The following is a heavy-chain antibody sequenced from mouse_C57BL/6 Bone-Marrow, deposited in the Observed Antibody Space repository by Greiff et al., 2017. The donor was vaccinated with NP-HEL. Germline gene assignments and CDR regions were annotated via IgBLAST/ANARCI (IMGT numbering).Heavy chain of an antibody. D-gene: IGHD1-1*01. V-gene: IGHV14-3*01. CDR2: IDPANGNT. J-gene: IGHJ4*01. CDR1: GFNIKNTY. Sequence: EVQLQESVAELVRPGVSVKLSCTASGFNIKNTYMHWVKQRPEQGLEWIGRIDPANGNTKYAPKFQGKATITADTSSNTAYLQLSSLTSEDTAIYYCAGTGDYGSRNYAMDYWGQGTSVTVSS. CDR3: AGTGDYGSRNYAMDY.